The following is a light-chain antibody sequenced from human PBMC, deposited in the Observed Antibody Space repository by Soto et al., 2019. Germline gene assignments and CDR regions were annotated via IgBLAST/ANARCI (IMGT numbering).Light chain of an antibody. J-gene: IGLJ1*01. CDR1: SSNIGAGYD. CDR3: QSYDNGLDYV. CDR2: GNN. V-gene: IGLV1-40*01. Sequence: QSVLTQPPSVSGAPGQRVTISCTGSSSNIGAGYDVHWYQQLSGIAPKLLIYGNNNRPSGVPDRFSGSKSGTSASLAITGLQAEDEADYYCQSYDNGLDYVFGTGTKVTVL.